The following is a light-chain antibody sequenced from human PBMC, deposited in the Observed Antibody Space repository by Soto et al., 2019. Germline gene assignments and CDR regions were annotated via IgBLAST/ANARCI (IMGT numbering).Light chain of an antibody. CDR2: GVS. CDR1: QSVSSSY. Sequence: EIVLTQSPGTLSLSPGERATLSCRASQSVSSSYLAWYQQKPGQAPRLLIYGVSSRATGIPDRFSGSGSGIDFTLTISRLEPEDFAVYYCQQYGSSSWTFGQGTKVEIK. V-gene: IGKV3-20*01. J-gene: IGKJ1*01. CDR3: QQYGSSSWT.